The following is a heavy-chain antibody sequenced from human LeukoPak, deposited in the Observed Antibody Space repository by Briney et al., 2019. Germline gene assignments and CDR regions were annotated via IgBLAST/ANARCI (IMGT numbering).Heavy chain of an antibody. D-gene: IGHD3-16*02. J-gene: IGHJ5*02. CDR2: IYYSGST. Sequence: PSETLSLTCTVSGGSISSGGYYWSWIRQHPGKGLEWIGYIYYSGSTYYNPSLKSRVTISVDTSKNQFSLKLSSVTAADTAVYYCARTFTSYDYVWGSYRSEWFDPWGQGTLVTVSS. V-gene: IGHV4-31*03. CDR1: GGSISSGGYY. CDR3: ARTFTSYDYVWGSYRSEWFDP.